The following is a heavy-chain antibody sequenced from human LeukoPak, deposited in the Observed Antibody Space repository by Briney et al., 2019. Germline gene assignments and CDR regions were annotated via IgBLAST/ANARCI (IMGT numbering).Heavy chain of an antibody. CDR1: GFTFSDYY. Sequence: PGGSLRLSCVASGFTFSDYYMSWIRQAPGKGLEWLPYITSSSSYTNYADSVKGRFTISRDNAKKLVYLQMNSLRVEDTAVYYCARAQYYFDSWGQGALVTVSS. CDR2: ITSSSSYT. V-gene: IGHV3-11*06. CDR3: ARAQYYFDS. J-gene: IGHJ4*02.